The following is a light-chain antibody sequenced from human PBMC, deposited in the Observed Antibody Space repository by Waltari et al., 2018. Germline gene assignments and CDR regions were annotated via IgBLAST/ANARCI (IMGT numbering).Light chain of an antibody. CDR2: KVS. CDR3: QQYYSAPLT. CDR1: QGLSSW. J-gene: IGKJ4*01. Sequence: DIQMTQSPSSLSASVGDRVTITCRASQGLSSWLAWYQQKPGKATKLLIYKVSSLQSGVPPRFSGSGSVTDFALTISSLQPEGFAAYSCQQYYSAPLTFRAGTKVEIK. V-gene: IGKV1-12*01.